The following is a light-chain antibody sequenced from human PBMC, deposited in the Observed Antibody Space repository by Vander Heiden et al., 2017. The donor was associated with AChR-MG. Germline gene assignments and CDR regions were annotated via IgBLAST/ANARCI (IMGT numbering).Light chain of an antibody. V-gene: IGKV1-27*01. CDR3: QKDNSAPRT. J-gene: IGKJ1*01. CDR2: AAS. CDR1: QGISNY. Sequence: DIQMTQSPSSLSASAGDRVTIPCRASQGISNYLAWYQQKPGKVPKLLIYAASTLQSGVPSRFSGSGSGTDFTLTISSLQSEDVATYYCQKDNSAPRTFGQGTKVEIK.